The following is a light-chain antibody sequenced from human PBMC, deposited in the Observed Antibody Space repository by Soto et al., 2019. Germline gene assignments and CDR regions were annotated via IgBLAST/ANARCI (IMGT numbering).Light chain of an antibody. CDR3: QPAFSAPLT. CDR2: TAS. CDR1: QNIKKF. V-gene: IGKV1-39*01. Sequence: DIQMTQSPTSLSAPVGDSVTITCRASQNIKKFLNWYPQKPGTAPKLLIYTASSVQAGFPSRFSGSGSVTDFILTISNLQPADFATYSCQPAFSAPLTFGGGTRVEI. J-gene: IGKJ4*01.